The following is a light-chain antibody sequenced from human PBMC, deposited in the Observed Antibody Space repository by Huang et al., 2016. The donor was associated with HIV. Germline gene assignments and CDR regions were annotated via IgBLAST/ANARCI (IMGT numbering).Light chain of an antibody. J-gene: IGKJ3*01. CDR3: QQYGSSPPFT. CDR1: QSVSSIY. Sequence: EIVLTQSPGTLSLSPGERATLSCRASQSVSSIYLAWYQQKPGQAPRLLIYGASSMATGSPDRFSGSGSGTDFTLTISRLEPEDFAVYYCQQYGSSPPFTFGPGTKVDIK. V-gene: IGKV3-20*01. CDR2: GAS.